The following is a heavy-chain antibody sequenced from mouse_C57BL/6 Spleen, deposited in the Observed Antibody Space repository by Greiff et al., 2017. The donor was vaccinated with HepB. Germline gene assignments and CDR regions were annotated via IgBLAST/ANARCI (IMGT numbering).Heavy chain of an antibody. V-gene: IGHV1-22*01. Sequence: DVKLQESGPELVKPGASVKMSCKASGYTFTDYNMHWVKQSHGKSLEWIGYINPNNGGTSYNQKFKGKATLTVNKSSSTAYMELRSLTSEDSAVYYCARDGSSHWYFDVWGTGTTVTVSS. D-gene: IGHD1-1*01. CDR3: ARDGSSHWYFDV. CDR2: INPNNGGT. CDR1: GYTFTDYN. J-gene: IGHJ1*03.